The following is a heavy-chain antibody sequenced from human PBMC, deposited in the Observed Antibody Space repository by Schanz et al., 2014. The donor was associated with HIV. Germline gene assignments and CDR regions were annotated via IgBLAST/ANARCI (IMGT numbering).Heavy chain of an antibody. CDR2: FIPIFGTT. CDR1: GGSFSSYA. CDR3: ASQYSNYDSSRRYHWYFDL. Sequence: QVQLVQSGAEVKKPGSSVKVSCKASGGSFSSYAISWVRQAPGQGLEWMGGFIPIFGTTNYAQKFQGRVTITADESTSNTYLELSSLRSEDTAVYYCASQYSNYDSSRRYHWYFDLWGRGTLVTVSS. V-gene: IGHV1-69*01. J-gene: IGHJ2*01. D-gene: IGHD4-4*01.